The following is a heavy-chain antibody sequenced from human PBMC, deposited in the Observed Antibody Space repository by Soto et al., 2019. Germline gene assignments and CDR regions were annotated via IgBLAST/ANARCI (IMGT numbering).Heavy chain of an antibody. CDR2: ISWNSGSI. J-gene: IGHJ5*02. CDR1: GFTFDDYA. CDR3: AKDAGSSWYEAWFDP. D-gene: IGHD6-13*01. V-gene: IGHV3-9*01. Sequence: DVQLVESGGGLVQPGRSLRLSCAASGFTFDDYAMHWVRQAPGKGLEWVSGISWNSGSIGYADSVKGRFTISRDNAKNSLYLQMNSLRAEDTALYYCAKDAGSSWYEAWFDPWGQGTLVTVSS.